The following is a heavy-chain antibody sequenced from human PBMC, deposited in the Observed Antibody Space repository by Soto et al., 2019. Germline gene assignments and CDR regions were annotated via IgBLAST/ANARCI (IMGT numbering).Heavy chain of an antibody. D-gene: IGHD3-10*01. CDR1: EFTFSGRS. CDR2: IDKVGTDS. J-gene: IGHJ6*03. CDR3: AMGWSGPDV. V-gene: IGHV3-74*01. Sequence: EVQLVESGGGLVQPGGSLRLSCAASEFTFSGRSVHWVRQAPGKGLVWVSGIDKVGTDSTYADSVKGRFTSSRDNATNSVYLQMHSLRVEDTAVYYCAMGWSGPDVWGKGTTLTVSS.